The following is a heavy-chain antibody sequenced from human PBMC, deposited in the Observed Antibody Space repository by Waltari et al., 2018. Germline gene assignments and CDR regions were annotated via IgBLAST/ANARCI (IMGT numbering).Heavy chain of an antibody. CDR2: ISGSGGST. CDR1: GFTFSSYA. V-gene: IGHV3-23*01. CDR3: AKDRLELPSEIYYYYYYGMDV. J-gene: IGHJ6*02. Sequence: EVQLLESGGGLVQPGGSLRLSCAASGFTFSSYAMSWVRQAPGKGLEWVSAISGSGGSTYYADSVKGRFTISRDNSKNTLYLQMNSLRAEDTAVYYCAKDRLELPSEIYYYYYYGMDVWGQGTTVTVSS. D-gene: IGHD1-7*01.